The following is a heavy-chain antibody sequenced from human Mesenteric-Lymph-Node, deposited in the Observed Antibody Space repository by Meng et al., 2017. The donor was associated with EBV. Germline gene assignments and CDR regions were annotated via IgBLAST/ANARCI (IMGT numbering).Heavy chain of an antibody. CDR3: ARGGLVCGGIGSTCHTFYFEY. J-gene: IGHJ4*02. V-gene: IGHV4-34*09. CDR1: GGSXNGYF. D-gene: IGHD2-21*01. Sequence: QMQLQESGPGLVKPSXXLSLTCXVYGGSXNGYFRTWIRQSPEKGLEWIGEMKRSGSSSYNPSLKSRVTISVDTSKKSFSLRLSSVTAADTAVYYCARGGLVCGGIGSTCHTFYFEYWGQGTMVTVSS. CDR2: MKRSGSS.